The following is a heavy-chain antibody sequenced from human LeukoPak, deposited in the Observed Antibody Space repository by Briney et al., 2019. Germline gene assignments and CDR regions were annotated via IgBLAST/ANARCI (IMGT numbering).Heavy chain of an antibody. CDR1: GFTFYDYG. J-gene: IGHJ3*02. Sequence: GGSLRLSCAASGFTFYDYGMSWVRQAPGKGLEWVSGINWNGGSTGYADSVKGRFTISRDNAKNSLYLQMNSLRAEDTALYYCARARGSWYRAFDIWGEGTMVTVSS. CDR3: ARARGSWYRAFDI. V-gene: IGHV3-20*04. D-gene: IGHD6-13*01. CDR2: INWNGGST.